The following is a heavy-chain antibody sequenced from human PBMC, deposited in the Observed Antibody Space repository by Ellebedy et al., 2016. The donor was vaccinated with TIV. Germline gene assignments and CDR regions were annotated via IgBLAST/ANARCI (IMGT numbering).Heavy chain of an antibody. CDR3: AREPPDYTNSWYRSYGMDF. CDR2: SSPYNGNR. J-gene: IGHJ6*02. Sequence: AASVKVSCKASGYTFTSYGISWVRQAPGQGLEWLGWSSPYNGNRNYSPKFQGRATMTTDTATTTADMELRSLRSDDTAVYYCAREPPDYTNSWYRSYGMDFWGQGTTVTVSS. D-gene: IGHD6-13*01. V-gene: IGHV1-18*04. CDR1: GYTFTSYG.